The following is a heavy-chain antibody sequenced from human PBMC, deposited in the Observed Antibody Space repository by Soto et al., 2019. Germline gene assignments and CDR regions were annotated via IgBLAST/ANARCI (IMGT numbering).Heavy chain of an antibody. J-gene: IGHJ4*02. CDR1: GYTFANYW. CDR2: IYPGDSDT. V-gene: IGHV5-51*01. CDR3: ARHSLATQPGDY. Sequence: GESLKISCESSGYTFANYWIAWVRQRPGKGLDWMGIIYPGDSDTRYSPSFQGQVTISVDNSIDTAYLEWTTLRASDSAMYYCARHSLATQPGDYWGQGTRVTVSS. D-gene: IGHD5-12*01.